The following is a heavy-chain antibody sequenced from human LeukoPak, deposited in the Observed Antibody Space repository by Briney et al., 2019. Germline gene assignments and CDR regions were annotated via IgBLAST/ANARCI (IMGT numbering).Heavy chain of an antibody. Sequence: PGGSLRLSCAASGFTFSNAWMSWVRQAPGKGLEWVGRIKSKTDSGTTDYAAPVKVRFTISRDDSKNTLYLQKNSLKTEDTAVYYCTTEAYCGGDCYSGYWGQGTLVTVSS. CDR3: TTEAYCGGDCYSGY. CDR1: GFTFSNAW. CDR2: IKSKTDSGTT. V-gene: IGHV3-15*01. D-gene: IGHD2-21*02. J-gene: IGHJ4*02.